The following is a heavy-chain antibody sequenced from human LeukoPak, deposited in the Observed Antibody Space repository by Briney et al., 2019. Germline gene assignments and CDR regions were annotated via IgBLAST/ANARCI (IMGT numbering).Heavy chain of an antibody. D-gene: IGHD6-13*01. CDR1: GYTFTSYY. Sequence: GASVKVSCKASGYTFTSYYMHWVRQAPGQGLEWMGIINPSGGSTSYAQKFQERVTITRDKSTSTAYMELSRLRSEDTALYYCATHRRRWYDHDAFDIWGQGTMVSVSS. J-gene: IGHJ3*02. CDR2: INPSGGST. CDR3: ATHRRRWYDHDAFDI. V-gene: IGHV1-46*01.